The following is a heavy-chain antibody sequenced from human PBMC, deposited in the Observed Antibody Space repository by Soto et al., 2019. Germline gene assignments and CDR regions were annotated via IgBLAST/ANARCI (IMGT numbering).Heavy chain of an antibody. J-gene: IGHJ4*02. V-gene: IGHV3-53*04. CDR1: GFTVSSNY. CDR2: IYSGGST. CDR3: ARGGNPNYS. D-gene: IGHD4-4*01. Sequence: EVQLVESGGGLVQPGGSLRLSCAVSGFTVSSNYMSWVRQAPGKGLEWVSVIYSGGSTYYADSVKGRFTISRHNSKNTLYLQMNGVRAEDTVVYYCARGGNPNYSWGQGTLVTGS.